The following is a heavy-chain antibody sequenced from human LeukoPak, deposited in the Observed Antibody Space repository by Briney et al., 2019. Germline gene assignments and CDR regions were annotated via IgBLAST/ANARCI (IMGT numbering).Heavy chain of an antibody. D-gene: IGHD6-19*01. J-gene: IGHJ4*02. CDR1: GFTFSSYA. Sequence: GGSLRLSCAASGFTFSSYAMNWVRQAPGKGLEWVSAISASGGSIYYADSVKGRFTISRDTSKNTLYLQMSSLRGEDTAVYYCAKAMAGSTYYFDSWGQGTLVTVSS. V-gene: IGHV3-23*01. CDR2: ISASGGSI. CDR3: AKAMAGSTYYFDS.